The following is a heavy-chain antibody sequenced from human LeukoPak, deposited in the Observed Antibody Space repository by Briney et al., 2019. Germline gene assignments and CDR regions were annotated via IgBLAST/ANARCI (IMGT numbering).Heavy chain of an antibody. CDR2: ITSNGGST. Sequence: GGSLRLSCSASGFSFSSYGMHWVRQAPGKGLEYVSAITSNGGSTYYADSVKDRFIISRDNSKYTLSLQMSSLRTEDTAVYYCVKGPYSAAGNYFDYWGQGALATVSS. J-gene: IGHJ4*02. CDR1: GFSFSSYG. V-gene: IGHV3-64D*06. CDR3: VKGPYSAAGNYFDY. D-gene: IGHD6-19*01.